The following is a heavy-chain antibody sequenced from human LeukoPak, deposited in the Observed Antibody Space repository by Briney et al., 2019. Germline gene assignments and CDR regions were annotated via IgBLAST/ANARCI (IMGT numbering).Heavy chain of an antibody. CDR1: GFTFSTCS. CDR3: ATDFYDST. CDR2: IRSNSDGGTI. V-gene: IGHV3-15*07. J-gene: IGHJ5*02. Sequence: GGSLRLSCAASGFTFSTCSMKWVRQAPGTGLEWVGRIRSNSDGGTIDYAAPVKGRFTLSRDGSKTTLYLQMNSLQTEDTAVYYCATDFYDSTWGQGTLVTVSS. D-gene: IGHD3-22*01.